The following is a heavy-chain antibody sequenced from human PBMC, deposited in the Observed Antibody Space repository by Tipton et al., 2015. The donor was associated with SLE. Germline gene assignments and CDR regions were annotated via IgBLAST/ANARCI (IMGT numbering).Heavy chain of an antibody. Sequence: TLSLTCTVSGGSISTTTYFWNWIRQPAGRGLEWIGRGFAGGLTDYNPSLSSRVTMSLDKSRNQFSLKLNSVTAADTAFYYCAKDYNYDYPDYNWGQGTLVIVSS. CDR1: GGSISTTTYF. V-gene: IGHV4-61*02. J-gene: IGHJ4*02. CDR3: AKDYNYDYPDYN. CDR2: GFAGGLT. D-gene: IGHD4-17*01.